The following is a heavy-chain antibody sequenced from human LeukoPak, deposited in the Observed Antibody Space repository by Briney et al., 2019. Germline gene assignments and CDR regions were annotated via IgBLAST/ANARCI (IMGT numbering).Heavy chain of an antibody. CDR2: IYSSGTT. D-gene: IGHD6-19*01. CDR3: ARALTRRGAVAGLI. CDR1: GGSISSHY. J-gene: IGHJ4*02. V-gene: IGHV4-59*11. Sequence: SETLSLTCTVSGGSISSHYWTWIRQPPGKGLEWVGYIYSSGTTNYNPSLKSRVTMSVDTSKNQFSLKLSSVTAADTAVYYCARALTRRGAVAGLIWGQGTLVTVSS.